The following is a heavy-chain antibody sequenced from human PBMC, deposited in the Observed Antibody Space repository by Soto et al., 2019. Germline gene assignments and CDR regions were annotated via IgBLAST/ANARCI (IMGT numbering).Heavy chain of an antibody. CDR2: IIPIFGTA. V-gene: IGHV1-69*13. CDR1: GGTFSSYA. J-gene: IGHJ5*02. Sequence: GASVKVSCKASGGTFSSYAISWVRQAPGQGLEWMGGIIPIFGTANYAQQFQGRVTITADESTSTAYMELSSLRSEDTAVYYCARDSDSSSFNWFDPWGQGTLVTVSS. D-gene: IGHD6-13*01. CDR3: ARDSDSSSFNWFDP.